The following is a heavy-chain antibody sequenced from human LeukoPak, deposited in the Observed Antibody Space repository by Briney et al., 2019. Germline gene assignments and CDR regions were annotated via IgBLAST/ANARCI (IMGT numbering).Heavy chain of an antibody. J-gene: IGHJ4*02. V-gene: IGHV4-59*08. CDR3: ARLSRTAPFDY. Sequence: TSETLSLTCIVSGDSISSYYWSWIRQPPGKGLEWIGYIYYSGSTNYNPSLKSRVTISVDTSKNQFSLKLSSVTAADTAVYYCARLSRTAPFDYWGQGTLVTVSS. CDR1: GDSISSYY. CDR2: IYYSGST. D-gene: IGHD6-6*01.